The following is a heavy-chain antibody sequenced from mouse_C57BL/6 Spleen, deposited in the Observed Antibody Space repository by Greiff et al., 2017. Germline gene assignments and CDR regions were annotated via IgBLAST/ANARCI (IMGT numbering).Heavy chain of an antibody. D-gene: IGHD2-4*01. Sequence: QVTLKESGPGILQSSQTLSLTCSFSGFSLSTSGMGVSWIRQPSGKGLEWLAHIYWDDDKRYNPSLKSRLTISKDTSRNQVFLKITSVDTADTATYYCARSRGLYYDYDGFAYWGQGTLVTVSA. J-gene: IGHJ3*01. CDR3: ARSRGLYYDYDGFAY. CDR2: IYWDDDK. CDR1: GFSLSTSGMG. V-gene: IGHV8-12*01.